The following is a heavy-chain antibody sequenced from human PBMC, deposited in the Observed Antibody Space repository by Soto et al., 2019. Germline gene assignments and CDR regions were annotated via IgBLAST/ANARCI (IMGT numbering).Heavy chain of an antibody. CDR1: CGSISGGGYY. CDR2: IYYSGST. Sequence: PLSLPCTVSCGSISGGGYYWSWIRQPPGKGLEWIGYIYYSGSTYYNPSLKSRVTISVDTSKNQFSLKLSSVTAADTAVYYCARVPYYYDSSGYYRKYDAFDIWGQGTMVTVSS. J-gene: IGHJ3*02. V-gene: IGHV4-30-4*01. D-gene: IGHD3-22*01. CDR3: ARVPYYYDSSGYYRKYDAFDI.